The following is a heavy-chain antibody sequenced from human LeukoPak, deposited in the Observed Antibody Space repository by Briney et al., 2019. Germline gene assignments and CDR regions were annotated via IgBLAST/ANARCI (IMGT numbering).Heavy chain of an antibody. Sequence: GASLRLSCAASGFTFSSYAMSWVRRAPGKGLEWVSAISGSGGSTYYADSVKGRFTISRDNSKNTLYLQMNSLRAEDTAVYYCARRYYYVWGSYHTFDYWGQGTLVTVSS. J-gene: IGHJ4*02. D-gene: IGHD3-16*01. CDR3: ARRYYYVWGSYHTFDY. V-gene: IGHV3-23*01. CDR1: GFTFSSYA. CDR2: ISGSGGST.